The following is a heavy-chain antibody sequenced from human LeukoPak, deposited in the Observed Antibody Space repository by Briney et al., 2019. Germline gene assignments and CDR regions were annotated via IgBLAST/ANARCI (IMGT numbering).Heavy chain of an antibody. CDR2: INPSGGST. D-gene: IGHD3-10*01. V-gene: IGHV1-46*01. CDR1: GYTFTSYY. J-gene: IGHJ4*02. Sequence: ASVKVSCKASGYTFTSYYMHWVRQAPGQGLEWMGIINPSGGSTSYAQKFQGRVTMTRDTSTSTVYMELSSLRSEDTAVYYCARSKISNTRQSNYGSGSYYGYFDYWGQGTLVTVSS. CDR3: ARSKISNTRQSNYGSGSYYGYFDY.